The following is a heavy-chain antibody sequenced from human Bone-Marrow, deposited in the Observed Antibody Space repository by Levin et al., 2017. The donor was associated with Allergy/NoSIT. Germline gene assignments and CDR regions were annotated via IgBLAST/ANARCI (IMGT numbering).Heavy chain of an antibody. Sequence: SETLSLTCTVSGASISNGVYSWTWIRQPPGKGLEWIGFIYHSGTTYYNPSLKTPVTISVAKTQNQLLLTLSSVTAADAAVYDCAKGGTVGYKWFFHLWGRGTLVTVSS. V-gene: IGHV4-30-2*01. D-gene: IGHD2-8*02. CDR3: AKGGTVGYKWFFHL. CDR2: IYHSGTT. J-gene: IGHJ2*01. CDR1: GASISNGVYS.